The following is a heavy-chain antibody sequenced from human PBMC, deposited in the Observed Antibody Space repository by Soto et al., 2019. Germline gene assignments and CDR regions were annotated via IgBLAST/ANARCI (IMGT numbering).Heavy chain of an antibody. CDR1: GFSLDTSGVG. D-gene: IGHD6-19*01. Sequence: ESGPTLVNPTQTLSLTCTFSGFSLDTSGVGVGWIRQPPGKALEWLALVYWNDDKRFSPSLWGRITITKDTSNNQVVLRMTNVDPEDTATYYCARSHGHNSGWYGWFALSGPGTLVTVSS. CDR2: VYWNDDK. J-gene: IGHJ5*02. CDR3: ARSHGHNSGWYGWFAL. V-gene: IGHV2-5*01.